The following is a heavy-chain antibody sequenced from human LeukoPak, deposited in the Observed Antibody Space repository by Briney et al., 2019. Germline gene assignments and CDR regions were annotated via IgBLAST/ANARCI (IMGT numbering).Heavy chain of an antibody. J-gene: IGHJ4*02. V-gene: IGHV3-48*03. CDR1: GFTFSSYE. Sequence: GGSLRLSCAASGFTFSSYEMNWVRQAPGKGLEWVSYISSSGSTIYYADSVKGRFTIPRDNAKNSLYLQMNSLRAEDTAVYYCARDVYGSGSYSPSGYFDYWGQGTLVTVSS. D-gene: IGHD3-10*01. CDR2: ISSSGSTI. CDR3: ARDVYGSGSYSPSGYFDY.